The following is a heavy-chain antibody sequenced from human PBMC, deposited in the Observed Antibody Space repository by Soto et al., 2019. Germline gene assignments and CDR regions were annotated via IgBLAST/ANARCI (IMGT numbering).Heavy chain of an antibody. Sequence: PSQTLSFTCTVSGGSITSYYWSWIRQPPGKGLEWIGYIFYPGTTNYNPSLKSRVTISLDTSKNQFSLKLRSVTAADTALYYCARVADSSGYPLHYCGQGTLVTVPS. V-gene: IGHV4-59*01. CDR3: ARVADSSGYPLHY. CDR1: GGSITSYY. D-gene: IGHD3-22*01. J-gene: IGHJ4*02. CDR2: IFYPGTT.